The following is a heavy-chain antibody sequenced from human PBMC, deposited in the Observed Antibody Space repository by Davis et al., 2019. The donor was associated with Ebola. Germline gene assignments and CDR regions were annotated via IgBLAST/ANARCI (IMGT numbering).Heavy chain of an antibody. J-gene: IGHJ4*02. V-gene: IGHV1-46*01. Sequence: ASVKVSCKASGGTFSSYAISWVRQAPGQGLEWMGIINPSGGSTSYAQKFQGRVTMTRDTSTSTVYMELSSLRSEDTAVYYCARAYIGGVIALFDYWGQGTLVTVSS. CDR3: ARAYIGGVIALFDY. CDR1: GGTFSSYA. D-gene: IGHD3-16*02. CDR2: INPSGGST.